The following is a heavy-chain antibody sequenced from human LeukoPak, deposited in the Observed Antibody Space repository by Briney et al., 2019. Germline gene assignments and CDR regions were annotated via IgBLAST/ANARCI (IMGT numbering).Heavy chain of an antibody. CDR3: ARLDTITNAFDY. CDR1: GYTFTDYY. CDR2: INPTSGGT. V-gene: IGHV1-2*02. D-gene: IGHD2-8*01. Sequence: ASVKVSCKASGYTFTDYYMHWVRQAPGQGLEWMGWINPTSGGTKYAQKFQGRVTMTRDTSITTAYMELSRLTSDDTAVYYCARLDTITNAFDYWGQGTPVTVSS. J-gene: IGHJ4*02.